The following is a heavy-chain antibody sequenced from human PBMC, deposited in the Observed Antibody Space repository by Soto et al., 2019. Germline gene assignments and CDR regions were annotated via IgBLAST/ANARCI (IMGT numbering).Heavy chain of an antibody. D-gene: IGHD2-2*01. CDR3: AGTKDIVVVPAAMDYYYGMDV. CDR1: GGTFSSYA. V-gene: IGHV1-69*13. Sequence: ASVKVSCKASGGTFSSYAISWVRQAPGQGLEWMGGIIPIFGTANYAQKFQGRVTITADESTSTACMELSSLRSEDTAVYYCAGTKDIVVVPAAMDYYYGMDVWGQGTTVTVSS. CDR2: IIPIFGTA. J-gene: IGHJ6*02.